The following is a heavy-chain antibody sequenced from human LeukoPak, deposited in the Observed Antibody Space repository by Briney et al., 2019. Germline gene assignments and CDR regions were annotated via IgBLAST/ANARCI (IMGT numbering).Heavy chain of an antibody. V-gene: IGHV1-24*01. D-gene: IGHD3-16*02. Sequence: GASVKVSCKVSGYTLTELSVHWVRQTPGKGLEWMGGFDPEDGETIYAQKFQGRVTMTEDTSTDTAYMELSSLRSEDTAVYYCATGHMITFGGVIVPPYYFDYWGQGTLVTVSS. CDR2: FDPEDGET. CDR3: ATGHMITFGGVIVPPYYFDY. J-gene: IGHJ4*02. CDR1: GYTLTELS.